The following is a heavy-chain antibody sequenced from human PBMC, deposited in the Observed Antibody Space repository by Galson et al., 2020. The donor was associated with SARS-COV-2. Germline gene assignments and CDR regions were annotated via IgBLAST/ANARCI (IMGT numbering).Heavy chain of an antibody. V-gene: IGHV2-70*11. J-gene: IGHJ4*02. D-gene: IGHD3-22*01. CDR2: IDWDDDK. CDR3: ARHYDSSGRYYLHS. Sequence: SGPTLVKPTQTLTLTCTFSGFSLSTSGMCVSWIRQPPGKALEWLARIDWDDDKYYSRSLKTRLTISKDTPKNQVVLTMTNMDPEDTATYFCARHYDSSGRYYLHSWGQGILVTVSS. CDR1: GFSLSTSGMC.